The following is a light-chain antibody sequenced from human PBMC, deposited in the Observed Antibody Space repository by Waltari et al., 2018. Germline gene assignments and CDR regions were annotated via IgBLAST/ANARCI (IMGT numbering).Light chain of an antibody. CDR2: SNN. CDR1: SSNIGSNT. V-gene: IGLV1-44*01. J-gene: IGLJ2*01. CDR3: AAWDDSLNGVV. Sequence: QSVLTQPPSASGTPGQRVTISCSGSSSNIGSNTVNWYQQLPATAPKLLIYSNNQRPSGVPDRFSGSNSGTSASLAISGLQSEDEADYYCAAWDDSLNGVVFGGGTKLTVL.